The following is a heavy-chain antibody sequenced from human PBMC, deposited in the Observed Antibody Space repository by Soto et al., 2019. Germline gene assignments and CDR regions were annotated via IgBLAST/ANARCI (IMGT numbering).Heavy chain of an antibody. V-gene: IGHV1-46*03. CDR1: GYTFTSYY. D-gene: IGHD3-9*01. J-gene: IGHJ4*02. CDR3: ARDYYDILTGYQYYFDY. Sequence: GASVKVSCKASGYTFTSYYMHWVRQAPGQGLEWMGIINPSGGSTSYAQKFQGRVTMTRDTSTSTVYMELSSLRSEDTAVYYCARDYYDILTGYQYYFDYWGQGTLVTVSS. CDR2: INPSGGST.